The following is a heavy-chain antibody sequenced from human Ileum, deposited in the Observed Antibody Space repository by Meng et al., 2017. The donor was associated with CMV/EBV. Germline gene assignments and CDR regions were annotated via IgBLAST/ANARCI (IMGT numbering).Heavy chain of an antibody. CDR3: VRLTGNSWLDY. Sequence: QVQVQQSGPGLVKTSQTLLLTCAISGDSVSSNTVTWNWIRQSPSRGLEWLGRTYYRSKWFNDYALSVRGRITINPDISKNQLSLQLNSVTPEDTAVYYCVRLTGNSWLDYWGRGTLVTVSS. D-gene: IGHD6-13*01. CDR1: GDSVSSNTVT. V-gene: IGHV6-1*01. J-gene: IGHJ4*02. CDR2: TYYRSKWFN.